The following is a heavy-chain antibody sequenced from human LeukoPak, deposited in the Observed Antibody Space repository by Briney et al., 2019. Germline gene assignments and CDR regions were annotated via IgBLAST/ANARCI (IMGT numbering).Heavy chain of an antibody. V-gene: IGHV3-30*18. J-gene: IGHJ4*02. CDR1: GFAFTTYA. Sequence: PGGSLRLSCAASGFAFTTYAMHWVRQAPGRGLEWVAVISYDGTIKYYADSVKGRFTISRDNSKNTLYLQMNSPRAEDTAVYYCANLHDYWGQGTLVTVSS. CDR3: ANLHDY. CDR2: ISYDGTIK.